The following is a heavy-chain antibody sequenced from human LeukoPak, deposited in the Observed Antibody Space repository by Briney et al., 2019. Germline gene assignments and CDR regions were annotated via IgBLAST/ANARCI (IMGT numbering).Heavy chain of an antibody. Sequence: AGGSLRLSCSASGFAFSSYAMHWVHQAPGKGLEYVASINSNGGSSNYAQSVKGRFTISRDNSKNTLRLQMNSLRAEDTAVYYCVKDLLGSSSWSNYYYYYGMDVWGQGTTVTVSS. CDR3: VKDLLGSSSWSNYYYYYGMDV. CDR1: GFAFSSYA. J-gene: IGHJ6*02. D-gene: IGHD6-13*01. V-gene: IGHV3-64D*06. CDR2: INSNGGSS.